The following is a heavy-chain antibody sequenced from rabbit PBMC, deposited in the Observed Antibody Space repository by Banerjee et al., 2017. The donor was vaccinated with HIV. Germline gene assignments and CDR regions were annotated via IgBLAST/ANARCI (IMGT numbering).Heavy chain of an antibody. D-gene: IGHD6-1*01. CDR3: ARDAGYAGYGYASYFNL. CDR2: IYAGGSGST. V-gene: IGHV1S45*01. CDR1: GFSFSNNCW. Sequence: EESGGDLVKPEGSLTLTCTASGFSFSNNCWIFWVRQAPGKGLEWIASIYAGGSGSTYYASWAKGRFTISKTSSTTVTLQMTSLTAADTATYFCARDAGYAGYGYASYFNLWGPGTLVT. J-gene: IGHJ4*01.